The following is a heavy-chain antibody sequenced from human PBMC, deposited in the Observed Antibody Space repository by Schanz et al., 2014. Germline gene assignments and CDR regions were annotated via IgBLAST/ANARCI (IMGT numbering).Heavy chain of an antibody. D-gene: IGHD3-16*01. CDR2: IYYSGSS. V-gene: IGHV4-39*01. J-gene: IGHJ6*02. CDR1: GGSISSSSYF. Sequence: QLQLQESGPGLVKPSETLSLTCTVSGGSISSSSYFWGWIRQPPGKGLEWIGSIYYSGSSYYNPSRERRVTISVDASNNQFSLKLSSVTAADTAVYYCARHGGIPYYPMDVWGQGTTVTVSS. CDR3: ARHGGIPYYPMDV.